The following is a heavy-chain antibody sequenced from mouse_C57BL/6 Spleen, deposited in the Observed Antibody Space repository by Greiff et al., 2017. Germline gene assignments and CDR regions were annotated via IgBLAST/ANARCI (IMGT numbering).Heavy chain of an antibody. Sequence: QVQLQQSGAELVKPGASVKISCKASGYAFSSYWMNWVKQRPGKGLEWIGQIYPGDGDTNYNGKFKGKATLTADKSSSTAYMQLSSLTSEDSAVYFCARESPTVIPDYWGQGTTLTVSS. CDR2: IYPGDGDT. CDR3: ARESPTVIPDY. CDR1: GYAFSSYW. D-gene: IGHD1-1*01. V-gene: IGHV1-80*01. J-gene: IGHJ2*01.